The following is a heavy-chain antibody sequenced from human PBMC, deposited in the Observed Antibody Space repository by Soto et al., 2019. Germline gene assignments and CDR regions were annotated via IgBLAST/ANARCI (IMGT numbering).Heavy chain of an antibody. CDR2: INVYNGNT. V-gene: IGHV1-18*04. J-gene: IGHJ5*02. CDR3: ARGDYDSSGYYVYRHWFDP. D-gene: IGHD3-22*01. Sequence: GASVKISCKASGYTFTSNSIGWVRQAPGQGLEWMGWINVYNGNTKYAQQLQGRVTLTTDTSTSTAYMDLRSLRSDDTAVYYCARGDYDSSGYYVYRHWFDPWGQGNLVTVSS. CDR1: GYTFTSNS.